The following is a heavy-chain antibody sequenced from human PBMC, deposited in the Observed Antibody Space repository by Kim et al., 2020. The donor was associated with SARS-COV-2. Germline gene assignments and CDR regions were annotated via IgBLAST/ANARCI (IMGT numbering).Heavy chain of an antibody. D-gene: IGHD3-10*01. CDR2: ISGDGGST. J-gene: IGHJ5*02. Sequence: GGSLRLSCAASGFTFDDYAMHWVRQAPGKGLEWVSLISGDGGSTYYADSVKGRFTISRDNSKNSLYLQMNSLRTEDTALYYCAKEHVKYYYGSGSSFDPWGQGTLVTVSS. CDR3: AKEHVKYYYGSGSSFDP. V-gene: IGHV3-43*02. CDR1: GFTFDDYA.